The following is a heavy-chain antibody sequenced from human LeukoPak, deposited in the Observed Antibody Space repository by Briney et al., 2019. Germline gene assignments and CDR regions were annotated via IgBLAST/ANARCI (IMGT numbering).Heavy chain of an antibody. Sequence: PSETLSLTCAVSGDSINNNNYYWTWIRQPAGKGLEWIGRIHTSGSTNYNPSLKSRVTISVDTSKNQFSLKLSSVTAADTAVYYCARRVALGYFDLWGRGTLVTVSS. CDR2: IHTSGST. CDR1: GDSINNNNYY. V-gene: IGHV4-61*02. D-gene: IGHD6-19*01. J-gene: IGHJ2*01. CDR3: ARRVALGYFDL.